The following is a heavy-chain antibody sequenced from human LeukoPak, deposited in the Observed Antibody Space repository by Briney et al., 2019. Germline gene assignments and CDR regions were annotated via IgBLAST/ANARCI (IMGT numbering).Heavy chain of an antibody. CDR3: ARVGSSSWSQTYYYYYMDV. Sequence: SETLSLTCTVSGGSISTSNYYWGWIRQPPGKGLEWIGNIFYSGSTYYSPSLRSRVTISLDTSRNQFSLKLNSVTAADTAVYYCARVGSSSWSQTYYYYYMDVWGKGTTVTVSS. CDR1: GGSISTSNYY. CDR2: IFYSGST. D-gene: IGHD6-13*01. V-gene: IGHV4-39*07. J-gene: IGHJ6*03.